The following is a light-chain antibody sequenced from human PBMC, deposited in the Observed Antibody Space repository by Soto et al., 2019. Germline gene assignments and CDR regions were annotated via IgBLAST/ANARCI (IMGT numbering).Light chain of an antibody. V-gene: IGKV3-15*01. CDR3: QQYNDWWT. Sequence: EVVLTQSPRSLSLSPGERATLSCRASQSVSNNLTWYQQKPGQPPRLLIYGASTRATGVPGRFSGSGSWTEFTLTISSLQSEDFAAYYCQQYNDWWTFGQGTKVDIK. CDR1: QSVSNN. CDR2: GAS. J-gene: IGKJ1*01.